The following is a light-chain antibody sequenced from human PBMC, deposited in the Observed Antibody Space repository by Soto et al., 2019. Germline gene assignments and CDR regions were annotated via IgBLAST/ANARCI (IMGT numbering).Light chain of an antibody. CDR2: AAS. CDR3: QQGYSTPYS. CDR1: QSIRTY. Sequence: DLQMTQSPSSLSASVGDRVTITCRASQSIRTYLNWYQQKPGKAPKLLIYAASSLQSGVTSKFSGSGSGTDFTLTISSLQPEDFATYYCQQGYSTPYSFGQGTRLEIK. J-gene: IGKJ2*03. V-gene: IGKV1-39*01.